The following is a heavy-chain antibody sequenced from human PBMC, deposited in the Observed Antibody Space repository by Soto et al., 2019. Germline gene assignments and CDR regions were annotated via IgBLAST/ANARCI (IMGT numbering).Heavy chain of an antibody. J-gene: IGHJ4*02. CDR1: RFSLSTYW. CDR3: ARDLWTYDRHYFDN. V-gene: IGHV3-74*01. D-gene: IGHD3-9*01. Sequence: EVQLVESGGGLVQPGGSLRLSCVASRFSLSTYWMYWVRQAPGKGLMWVSRINSDGGITNYADSVKGRFTISRDNAKNTLYLQMNSLRAEDTAVYYCARDLWTYDRHYFDNWGQGTLVTVSS. CDR2: INSDGGIT.